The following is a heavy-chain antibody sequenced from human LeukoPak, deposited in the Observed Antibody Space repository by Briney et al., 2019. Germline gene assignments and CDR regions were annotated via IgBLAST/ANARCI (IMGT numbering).Heavy chain of an antibody. CDR1: GYTFTGYY. D-gene: IGHD1-26*01. CDR2: INPNSGGT. J-gene: IGHJ4*02. CDR3: ARLMSGSYCDY. Sequence: GASVKVSCKASGYTFTGYYMHWVRQTPGQGLEWMGWINPNSGGTKYAQKFQGRVTMTRDTSISTTYMELSRLRSDDTAVYYCARLMSGSYCDYWGQGTLVTVSS. V-gene: IGHV1-2*02.